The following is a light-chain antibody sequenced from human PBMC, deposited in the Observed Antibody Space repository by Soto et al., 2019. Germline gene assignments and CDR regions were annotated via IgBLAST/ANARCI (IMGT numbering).Light chain of an antibody. CDR1: SSNIGAGYD. Sequence: QSVLTQPPSVCGAPGQRVTISCTGSSSNIGAGYDVHWYQQLPGTAPKLLIYGNSNRPSGVPDRFSGSKSGTSASLAITGLQAEDEADYYCQSYDSSVSKVVFGGGTKLTVL. V-gene: IGLV1-40*01. J-gene: IGLJ2*01. CDR3: QSYDSSVSKVV. CDR2: GNS.